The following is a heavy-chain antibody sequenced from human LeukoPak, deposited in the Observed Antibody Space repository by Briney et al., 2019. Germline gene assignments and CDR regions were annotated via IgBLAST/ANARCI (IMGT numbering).Heavy chain of an antibody. CDR1: GFTLSSYA. D-gene: IGHD5-18*01. CDR2: ISGSGGST. J-gene: IGHJ4*02. V-gene: IGHV3-23*01. Sequence: PGESLRLSCAASGFTLSSYALNWVRQAPAKGLEWVSAISGSGGSTYYADSVKGRFTISRDNSKNTLFLEMNSLRAEDTAVYYCAKDTTWIQLWLNWGQGTLVTVSS. CDR3: AKDTTWIQLWLN.